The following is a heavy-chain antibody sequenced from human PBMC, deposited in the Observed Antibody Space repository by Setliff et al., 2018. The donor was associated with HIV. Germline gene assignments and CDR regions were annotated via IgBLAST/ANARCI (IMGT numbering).Heavy chain of an antibody. D-gene: IGHD3-16*02. CDR2: IYYTGTT. V-gene: IGHV4-59*01. CDR1: GMSISGYY. J-gene: IGHJ3*01. CDR3: ARYRNDAFDV. Sequence: PSETLSLTCRVSGMSISGYYWSWIRQSPGKGLEWIGYIYYTGTTSYNPSLKSRVTIQVDTSNNRFSLNLRSATAADTALYYCARYRNDAFDVWGQGTMVTVSS.